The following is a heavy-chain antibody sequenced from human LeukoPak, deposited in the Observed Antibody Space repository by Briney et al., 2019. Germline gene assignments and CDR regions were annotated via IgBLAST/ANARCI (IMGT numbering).Heavy chain of an antibody. Sequence: GGSRRLSCAASGFTFSSYWMSWVRQAPGKGLEWVANIKDDGSEKYYVDSMKGRFTISRDNAKNSLYLQMNSLRGEDTAVYYCARRLNGSYYAYFDRWGQGTLVTVSS. CDR2: IKDDGSEK. CDR3: ARRLNGSYYAYFDR. CDR1: GFTFSSYW. J-gene: IGHJ4*02. D-gene: IGHD1-26*01. V-gene: IGHV3-7*01.